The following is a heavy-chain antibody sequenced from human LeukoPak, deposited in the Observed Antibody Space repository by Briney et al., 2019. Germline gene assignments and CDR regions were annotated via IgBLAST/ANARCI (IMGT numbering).Heavy chain of an antibody. V-gene: IGHV1-2*06. Sequence: ASVKVSCKASGYTFTGYYMHWVRQAPGQGLEWMGRINSKSGGTNYAQKFQGRVTMTRDTSISAAYMELSRLRSDDTAVYYCARSMAPSGSLYFQHWGQGTLVTVSS. CDR3: ARSMAPSGSLYFQH. J-gene: IGHJ1*01. D-gene: IGHD6-13*01. CDR1: GYTFTGYY. CDR2: INSKSGGT.